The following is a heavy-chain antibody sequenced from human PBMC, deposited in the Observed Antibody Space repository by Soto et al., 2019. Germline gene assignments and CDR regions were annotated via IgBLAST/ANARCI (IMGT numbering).Heavy chain of an antibody. CDR2: IIPIFGTA. V-gene: IGHV1-69*13. J-gene: IGHJ6*02. CDR3: ARDVGDYYDSSGYSYGMDV. Sequence: GASVQVSCKASGGTFSSYAISWVRQAPGQGLEWMGGIIPIFGTANYAQKFQGRVTITADESTSAAYMELSSLRSEDAAVYYCARDVGDYYDSSGYSYGMDVWGQGTTVTVSS. CDR1: GGTFSSYA. D-gene: IGHD3-22*01.